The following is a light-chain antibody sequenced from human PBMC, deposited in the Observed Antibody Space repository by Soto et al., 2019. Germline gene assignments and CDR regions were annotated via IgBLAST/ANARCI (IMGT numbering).Light chain of an antibody. CDR2: DAS. CDR1: QSISQS. Sequence: VVLSQSPGTLSLSPGERATLSCRASQSISQSLAWYQQRPGQSPRLLIYDASRRATGIPDRFTGSGFGTDFTLTISRLAPEDLAVYYCQQYGGSPRTFGQGTKVAIK. V-gene: IGKV3-20*01. CDR3: QQYGGSPRT. J-gene: IGKJ1*01.